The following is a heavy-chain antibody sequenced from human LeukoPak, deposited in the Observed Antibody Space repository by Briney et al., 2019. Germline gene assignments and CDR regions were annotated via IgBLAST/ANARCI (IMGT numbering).Heavy chain of an antibody. Sequence: ASVKVSCKASGYSFSTRGISWVRQAPGQGLEWMGRISVYNGNTNYAERFQDRVTMTTDTSTSTAYMELRSLRSDDTAAYYCGRSGYRYSYDFDYYMDVWGKGTTITVSS. CDR2: ISVYNGNT. CDR3: GRSGYRYSYDFDYYMDV. V-gene: IGHV1-18*01. J-gene: IGHJ6*03. CDR1: GYSFSTRG. D-gene: IGHD5-18*01.